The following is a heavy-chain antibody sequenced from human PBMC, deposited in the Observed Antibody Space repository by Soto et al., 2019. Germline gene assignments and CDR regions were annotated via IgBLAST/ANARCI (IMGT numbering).Heavy chain of an antibody. CDR3: ARGDRGGFDL. V-gene: IGHV3-66*01. D-gene: IGHD3-10*01. Sequence: GRSMRLSSEAYGFTISSIYISWGRQAAGKGLEWVSVIYSDGSTYYADSVKGRFTISRDNARNTVSLQMSSLRAEDTAIYYCARGDRGGFDLWGQGTVVTVSS. CDR2: IYSDGST. J-gene: IGHJ3*01. CDR1: GFTISSIY.